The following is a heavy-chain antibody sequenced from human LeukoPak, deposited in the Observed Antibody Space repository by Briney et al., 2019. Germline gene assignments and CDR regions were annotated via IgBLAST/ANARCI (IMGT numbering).Heavy chain of an antibody. CDR1: GYTFTSYD. Sequence: ASVKVSCKASGYTFTSYDINWVRQATGQGLEWMGWMNPNSGNTGYAQKFQGRVTITRNTSISTAYMELSSLRSEDTAVYYCARGGPSGYGIYMDVWGKGTTVTVSS. D-gene: IGHD5-12*01. CDR2: MNPNSGNT. V-gene: IGHV1-8*03. CDR3: ARGGPSGYGIYMDV. J-gene: IGHJ6*03.